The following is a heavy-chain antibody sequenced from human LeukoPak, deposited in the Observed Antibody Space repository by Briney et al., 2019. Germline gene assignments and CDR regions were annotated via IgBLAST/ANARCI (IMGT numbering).Heavy chain of an antibody. D-gene: IGHD6-13*01. Sequence: GGSLRLSCAASGFTFSFYSMNWVRQAPGKGLEWVSSISSGSSYIDYADSVKGRFTVSRDNAQNSLYLQMNSLRAEDTALYYCARKSTPSSSWYFEYWGQGTLVTVSS. CDR1: GFTFSFYS. J-gene: IGHJ4*02. V-gene: IGHV3-21*04. CDR2: ISSGSSYI. CDR3: ARKSTPSSSWYFEY.